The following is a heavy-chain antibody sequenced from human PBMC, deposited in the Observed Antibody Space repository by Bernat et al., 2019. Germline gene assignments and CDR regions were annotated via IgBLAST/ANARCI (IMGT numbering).Heavy chain of an antibody. J-gene: IGHJ4*02. CDR2: IKSKTDGGTT. CDR3: TTRVVRGVITVY. D-gene: IGHD3-10*01. Sequence: SVSNAWMNWVRQAPGKGLEWVGRIKSKTDGGTTDYAAPVKGRFTISRDDSKNTLYLQMNSLTTEDTGVYYCTTRVVRGVITVYWGQGTLVTVSS. CDR1: SVSNAW. V-gene: IGHV3-15*07.